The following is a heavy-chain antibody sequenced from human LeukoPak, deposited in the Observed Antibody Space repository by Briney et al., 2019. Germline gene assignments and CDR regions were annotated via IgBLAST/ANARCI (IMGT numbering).Heavy chain of an antibody. J-gene: IGHJ4*02. CDR3: AKGDSGYYTFFDY. D-gene: IGHD3-22*01. CDR2: ISYDGSNK. Sequence: GGSLGLSCAASGFTFSSYWMHWVRQAPGKGLEWVAVISYDGSNKYYADSVKGRFTISRHNSKNTLYLQMNSLRAEDTAVYYCAKGDSGYYTFFDYWGQGTLVTVSS. CDR1: GFTFSSYW. V-gene: IGHV3-30*18.